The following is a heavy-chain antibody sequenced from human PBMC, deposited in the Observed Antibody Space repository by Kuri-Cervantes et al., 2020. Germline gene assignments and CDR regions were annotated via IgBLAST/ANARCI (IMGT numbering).Heavy chain of an antibody. V-gene: IGHV3-7*01. D-gene: IGHD3-16*02. Sequence: GGSLRLSCAASGFTFSSYWMSWVRQAPGKGLEWVANIKQDGSEKYYVDSVKGRFTISRDNAKNSLYLQMDSLRAEDTAVYYCARISYDYAWGSYRYTIDYWGQGTLVTVSS. J-gene: IGHJ4*02. CDR2: IKQDGSEK. CDR1: GFTFSSYW. CDR3: ARISYDYAWGSYRYTIDY.